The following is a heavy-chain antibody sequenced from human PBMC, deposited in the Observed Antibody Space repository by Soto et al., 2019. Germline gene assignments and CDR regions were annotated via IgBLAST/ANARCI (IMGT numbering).Heavy chain of an antibody. D-gene: IGHD2-2*01. J-gene: IGHJ6*02. CDR1: GGTFSSYA. CDR3: ARDRDCISTSCYFSSYYGMDV. Sequence: QVQLVQSGAEVKKPGSSVKVSCKASGGTFSSYAISWVRQAPGQGLEWRGGIIPIFGTANYAQKFQGRVTITADESTSTAYMELSSLRSEDTAVYYCARDRDCISTSCYFSSYYGMDVWGQGTTVTVSS. CDR2: IIPIFGTA. V-gene: IGHV1-69*12.